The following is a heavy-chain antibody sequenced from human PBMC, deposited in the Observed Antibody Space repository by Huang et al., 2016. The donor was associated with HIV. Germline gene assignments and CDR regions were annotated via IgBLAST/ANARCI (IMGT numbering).Heavy chain of an antibody. V-gene: IGHV1-18*04. CDR2: SSASKCYT. J-gene: IGHJ6*02. CDR3: ARDLGTTVVPDGMDV. D-gene: IGHD4-17*01. Sequence: QVQLVQSGAEVKKPGASVKVSCKASGYTFIRYGFSWVRQAPGQGLEWRWWSSASKCYTNYAPTFQGRVTMTTDTSTRTAYMGLRSLRSDDTAVYYCARDLGTTVVPDGMDVWGQGTTVTVSS. CDR1: GYTFIRYG.